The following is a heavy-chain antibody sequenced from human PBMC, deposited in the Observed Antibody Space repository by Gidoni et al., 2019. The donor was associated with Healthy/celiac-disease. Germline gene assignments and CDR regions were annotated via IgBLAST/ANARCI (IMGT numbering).Heavy chain of an antibody. CDR3: AGRNSGYELFDY. CDR1: AYSISSGYY. V-gene: IGHV4-38-2*01. CDR2: IYHSGST. Sequence: QVHLQELGPGLVKPSETLSLTCSVPAYSISSGYYWGWIRQPPGKGLECIGSIYHSGSTYYNPSLKSRVTISVDTSKNQFSLKLSSVTAADTAVYYCAGRNSGYELFDYWGQGTLVTVSS. D-gene: IGHD5-12*01. J-gene: IGHJ4*02.